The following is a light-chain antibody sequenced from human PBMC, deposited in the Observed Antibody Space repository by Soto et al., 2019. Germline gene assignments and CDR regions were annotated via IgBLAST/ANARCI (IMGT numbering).Light chain of an antibody. J-gene: IGKJ3*01. V-gene: IGKV3-15*01. CDR3: QKYISWPLN. Sequence: EIVMTQSPATLSVSPGGRATLSCRASRTVASTNLAWYQQKPGQAPRLLIYATSTRATGIPARFSGSGSGTEFTLTISSLQSEDLAVYYCQKYISWPLNFGPGTNVDIK. CDR1: RTVASTN. CDR2: ATS.